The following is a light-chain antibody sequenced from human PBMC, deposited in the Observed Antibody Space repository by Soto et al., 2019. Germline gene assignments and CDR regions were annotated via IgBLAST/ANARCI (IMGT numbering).Light chain of an antibody. CDR2: DVS. CDR1: SSDVGDYNY. J-gene: IGLJ1*01. Sequence: QSALTQPPSASGSPGQSGTISCTGTSSDVGDYNYVSWYQQHPGKAPKLMIYDVSERPSGVPDRFSASKSGNTASLTVSGLQAEDEADYYCSSSAGSNNLVFGTGTKVTVL. V-gene: IGLV2-8*01. CDR3: SSSAGSNNLV.